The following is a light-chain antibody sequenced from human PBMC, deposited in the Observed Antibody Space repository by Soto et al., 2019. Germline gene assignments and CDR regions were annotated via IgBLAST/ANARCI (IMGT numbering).Light chain of an antibody. Sequence: EIVLTQSPATLSLSPGERATLSCRASQSVSSYLAWYQQKPGQAPRLLIYDASNRATGIPARFSGSGSGTDFTLTISSLEAEDVAVYYCQQRSNWPPLTFGQGTRLEIK. CDR3: QQRSNWPPLT. CDR2: DAS. V-gene: IGKV3-11*01. J-gene: IGKJ5*01. CDR1: QSVSSY.